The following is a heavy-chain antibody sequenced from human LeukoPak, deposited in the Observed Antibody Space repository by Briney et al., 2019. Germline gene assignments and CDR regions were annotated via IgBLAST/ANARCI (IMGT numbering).Heavy chain of an antibody. V-gene: IGHV3-48*01. CDR1: GFPFGSYV. CDR3: ARLRAIGYYYDSSGYLDAFDI. CDR2: ISSSSSTI. J-gene: IGHJ3*02. D-gene: IGHD3-22*01. Sequence: GGSLRLSYEGSGFPFGSYVMSWVRQAPGKGLEWVSYISSSSSTIYYADSVKGRFTISRDNAKNSLYLQMNSLRAEDTAVYYCARLRAIGYYYDSSGYLDAFDIWGQGTMVTVSS.